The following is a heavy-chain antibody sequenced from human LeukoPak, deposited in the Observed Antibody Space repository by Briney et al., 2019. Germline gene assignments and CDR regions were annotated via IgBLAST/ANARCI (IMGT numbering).Heavy chain of an antibody. J-gene: IGHJ6*03. V-gene: IGHV3-7*01. Sequence: PGGSLRLSCAASGFTFSSYWMSWVRQAPGKGLEWVANIKQDGSEKYYVDSVKGRFTISRDNAKNSLYLQMNSLRAEDTAVYYCARDRTAIPYTYYYNRDVGGKGTTVPASS. CDR2: IKQDGSEK. D-gene: IGHD1-14*01. CDR1: GFTFSSYW. CDR3: ARDRTAIPYTYYYNRDV.